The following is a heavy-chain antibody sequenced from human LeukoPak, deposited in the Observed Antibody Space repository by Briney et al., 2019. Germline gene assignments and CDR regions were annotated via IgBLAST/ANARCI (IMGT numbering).Heavy chain of an antibody. CDR3: ARDRGRGYSYGYGLNYYYYMDV. J-gene: IGHJ6*03. CDR1: GFTFSSYW. D-gene: IGHD5-18*01. Sequence: GGSLRLSCAASGFTFSSYWMSWVRQAPGKGLEWVANIKQDGSEKYYVDSVKGRFTISRDNAKNSLYQQMNSLRAEDTAVYYCARDRGRGYSYGYGLNYYYYMDVWGKGTTVTVSS. CDR2: IKQDGSEK. V-gene: IGHV3-7*01.